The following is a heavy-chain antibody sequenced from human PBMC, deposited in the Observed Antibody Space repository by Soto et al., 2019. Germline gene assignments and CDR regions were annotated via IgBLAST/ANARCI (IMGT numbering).Heavy chain of an antibody. CDR3: AHRRTGGDYCFDY. Sequence: QITLKESGPTLVKPTQTLTLTCTFYGFSLSTSGVGVGWIRHPPGKALQWLALIYWDDDKHYRPSLKSRLTITKDTSKNQVVLTMTIMDPVDTATYYCAHRRTGGDYCFDYWSQGTLGSVSS. CDR1: GFSLSTSGVG. V-gene: IGHV2-5*02. J-gene: IGHJ4*02. D-gene: IGHD4-17*01. CDR2: IYWDDDK.